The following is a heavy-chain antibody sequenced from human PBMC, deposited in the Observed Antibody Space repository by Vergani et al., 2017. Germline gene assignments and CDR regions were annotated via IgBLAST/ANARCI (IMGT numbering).Heavy chain of an antibody. CDR1: GYTFTSYY. Sequence: QVQLVQSGAEVKKPGASVKVSCKVSGYTFTSYYMHWVRQAPGQGLEWMGWISAYNGNTNYAQKIQGRVTMTTDTSTSTAYMGLRSLRSEDPAVYYCASDLGDIVAPCPGADYLDCWGQGTLVTVSS. V-gene: IGHV1-18*04. J-gene: IGHJ4*01. D-gene: IGHD5-12*01. CDR3: ASDLGDIVAPCPGADYLDC. CDR2: ISAYNGNT.